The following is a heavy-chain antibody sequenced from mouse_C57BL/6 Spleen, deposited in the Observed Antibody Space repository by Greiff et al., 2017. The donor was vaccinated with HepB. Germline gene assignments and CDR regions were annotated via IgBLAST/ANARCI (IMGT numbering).Heavy chain of an antibody. CDR1: GYTFTSYW. D-gene: IGHD2-2*01. CDR3: TRIYYGSYYAMDY. Sequence: EVQLQQSGTVLARPGASVKMSCKTSGYTFTSYWMHWVKQRPGQGLEWIGAIYPGNSDTSYNQKFKGKAKLTAVTSASTAYMELSSLTNEDSAVYYCTRIYYGSYYAMDYWGQGTSVTVSS. V-gene: IGHV1-5*01. CDR2: IYPGNSDT. J-gene: IGHJ4*01.